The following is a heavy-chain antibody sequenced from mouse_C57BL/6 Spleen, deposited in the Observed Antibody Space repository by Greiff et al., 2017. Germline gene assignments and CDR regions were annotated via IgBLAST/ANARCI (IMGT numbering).Heavy chain of an antibody. CDR2: INYDGSST. V-gene: IGHV5-16*01. Sequence: EVKVVESEGGLVQPGSSMKLSCTASGFTFSDYYMAWVRQVPEKGLEWVANINYDGSSTYYLDSLKSRFIISRDNAKNILYLQMSSLKSEDTATYYCASLSNYWFAYWGQGTLVTVSA. J-gene: IGHJ3*01. D-gene: IGHD2-5*01. CDR3: ASLSNYWFAY. CDR1: GFTFSDYY.